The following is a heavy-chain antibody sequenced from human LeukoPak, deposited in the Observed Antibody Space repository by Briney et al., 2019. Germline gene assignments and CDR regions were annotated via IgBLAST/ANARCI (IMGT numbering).Heavy chain of an antibody. V-gene: IGHV1-2*02. Sequence: ASVKVSCKASGYTFTGYYMHWVRQAPGQGLEWMGWINPNSGGTNYAQKFQGRVTMTRDTSISTAYMELSRLRSDDTAVYYCARDSGGPRPPSPRLKNWFDPWGQGTLVTVSS. D-gene: IGHD3-16*01. CDR1: GYTFTGYY. J-gene: IGHJ5*02. CDR2: INPNSGGT. CDR3: ARDSGGPRPPSPRLKNWFDP.